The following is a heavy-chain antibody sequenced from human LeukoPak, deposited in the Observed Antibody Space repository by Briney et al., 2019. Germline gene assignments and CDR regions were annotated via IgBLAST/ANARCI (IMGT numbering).Heavy chain of an antibody. Sequence: SETLSLTCTVSGGSISSSSYYWGWIRQPPGKGLEWIGSIYYSGSTYYNPSLKSRVTISVDTSKNQFSLKLSSVTAADTAVYYCARSYGSGSYYPYYYYYYMDVWGKGTTVTISS. V-gene: IGHV4-39*07. CDR3: ARSYGSGSYYPYYYYYYMDV. J-gene: IGHJ6*03. CDR2: IYYSGST. CDR1: GGSISSSSYY. D-gene: IGHD3-10*01.